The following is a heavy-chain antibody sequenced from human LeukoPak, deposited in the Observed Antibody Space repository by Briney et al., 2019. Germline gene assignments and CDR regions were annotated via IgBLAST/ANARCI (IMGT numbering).Heavy chain of an antibody. CDR3: ARGRSYYYDSTGSFDY. CDR2: IYSAGSI. V-gene: IGHV3-66*01. D-gene: IGHD3-22*01. CDR1: GFTVTSYY. J-gene: IGHJ4*02. Sequence: PGGSLRPSCAASGFTVTSYYMSWVRQAPGKGLEWVSVIYSAGSIYYADSVKGRFTISRDNSQNTLYLQMNSLRAEDTAVYYCARGRSYYYDSTGSFDYWGQGTLVTVSS.